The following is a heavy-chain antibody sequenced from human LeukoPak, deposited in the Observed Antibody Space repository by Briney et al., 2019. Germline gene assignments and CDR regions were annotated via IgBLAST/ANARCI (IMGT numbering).Heavy chain of an antibody. CDR1: GNTFTGYF. Sequence: GASVKVSCKASGNTFTGYFIHWVRQAPGLGFEWMGWINPKSGGTSYPQKFQGRLTMTRDTSISTAYMELSRLRSDDTAVYYCVPSANYYYFDYWGQGTLVTVSS. V-gene: IGHV1-2*02. J-gene: IGHJ4*02. D-gene: IGHD4/OR15-4a*01. CDR3: VPSANYYYFDY. CDR2: INPKSGGT.